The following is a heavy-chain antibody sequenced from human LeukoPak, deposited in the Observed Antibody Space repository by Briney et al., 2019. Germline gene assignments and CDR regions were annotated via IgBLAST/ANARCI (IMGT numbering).Heavy chain of an antibody. Sequence: ASVKVSCKASGYTFTNFGISWVRQAPGQGLEWMGWISAYNGNTNYAQRLQGRVTMTTDTSTSTAYMELRSLRSDDTAVYYCARAYSSGWPSSRYYYGMDVWGQGTTVTVSS. D-gene: IGHD6-19*01. V-gene: IGHV1-18*01. CDR1: GYTFTNFG. CDR3: ARAYSSGWPSSRYYYGMDV. CDR2: ISAYNGNT. J-gene: IGHJ6*02.